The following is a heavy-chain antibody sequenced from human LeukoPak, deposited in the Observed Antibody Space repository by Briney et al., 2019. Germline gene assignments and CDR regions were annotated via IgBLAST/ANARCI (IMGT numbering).Heavy chain of an antibody. V-gene: IGHV4-34*01. D-gene: IGHD3-3*01. Sequence: SETLSLTCAVYGGSFSGYYWSWIRQPPGKGLEWIGEINHSGSTNYNPSLKSRVTISVDTSKNQFSLKLSSVTAADTAVYYCAKPPAPYYDLNWFDPWGQGTLVTVSS. CDR3: AKPPAPYYDLNWFDP. CDR1: GGSFSGYY. CDR2: INHSGST. J-gene: IGHJ5*02.